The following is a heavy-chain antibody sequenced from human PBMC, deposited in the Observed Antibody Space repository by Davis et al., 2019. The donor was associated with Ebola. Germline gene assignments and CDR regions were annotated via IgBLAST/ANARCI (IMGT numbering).Heavy chain of an antibody. J-gene: IGHJ5*02. V-gene: IGHV3-43D*03. Sequence: GGSLRLSCAASGFTFDDYAMHWVRQAPGKGLEWVSLISWDGGSTYYADSVKGRFTISRDNSKNSLYLRMNSLRAEDTALYHCARVNAVTGYSRFDPWGQGTLVTVSS. CDR3: ARVNAVTGYSRFDP. CDR2: ISWDGGST. D-gene: IGHD3-9*01. CDR1: GFTFDDYA.